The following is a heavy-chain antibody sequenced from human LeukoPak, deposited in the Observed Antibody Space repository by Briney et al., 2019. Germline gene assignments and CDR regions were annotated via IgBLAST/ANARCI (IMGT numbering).Heavy chain of an antibody. Sequence: SETLSLTCAVYGGSFSGYYWSWIRQPPGKGLEWIGEINHSGSTNYNPSLKSRVTISVDTSKNQFSLKLSSVTAADTAVYYCARSYDFWSGLPIDYWGQGTLVTVSS. CDR2: INHSGST. V-gene: IGHV4-34*01. CDR1: GGSFSGYY. D-gene: IGHD3-3*01. CDR3: ARSYDFWSGLPIDY. J-gene: IGHJ4*02.